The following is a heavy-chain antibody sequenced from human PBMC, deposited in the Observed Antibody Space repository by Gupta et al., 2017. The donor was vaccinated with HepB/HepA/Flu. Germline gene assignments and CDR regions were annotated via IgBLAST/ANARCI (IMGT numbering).Heavy chain of an antibody. CDR2: IYYSGST. V-gene: IGHV4-30-4*01. Sequence: QLQLQASGPLLVKPSQTLSLTCTVSGGSIRSGDYYWSWIRQPPGKGLEWIGYIYYSGSTYYNPSLKSRVTISVDTSKNQFSLKLSSVTAADTAVYYCAREDDCSGGSCYHASGGMDVWGQGTTVAVSS. CDR1: GGSIRSGDYY. D-gene: IGHD2-15*01. J-gene: IGHJ6*02. CDR3: AREDDCSGGSCYHASGGMDV.